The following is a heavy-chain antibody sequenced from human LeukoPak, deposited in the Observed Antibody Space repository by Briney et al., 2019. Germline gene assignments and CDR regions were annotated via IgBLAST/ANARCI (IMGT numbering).Heavy chain of an antibody. D-gene: IGHD3-9*01. V-gene: IGHV3-7*01. J-gene: IGHJ6*03. CDR3: ARDYDILTEGDYYYYYMDV. Sequence: GGSLRLSCAASGFTFSSCWMSWVRQAPGKGLEWVANIKQDGSEKYYVDSVKGRFTISRDNAKNSLYLQMNSLRAEDTAVYYCARDYDILTEGDYYYYYMDVWGKGTTVTVSS. CDR1: GFTFSSCW. CDR2: IKQDGSEK.